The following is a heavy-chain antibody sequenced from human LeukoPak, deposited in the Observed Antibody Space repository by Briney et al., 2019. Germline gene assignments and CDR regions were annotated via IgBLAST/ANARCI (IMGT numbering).Heavy chain of an antibody. D-gene: IGHD6-13*01. J-gene: IGHJ4*02. V-gene: IGHV3-43*02. Sequence: GGSLRLSCAASGFTFADYAMHWVSHAPGKGLGWVSLISGDGGSTYYADSVKGRFTISRDNSKNSLYLQMNSLRTEDTALYYCAKDSEQQPFDYWGQGTLVTVSS. CDR1: GFTFADYA. CDR3: AKDSEQQPFDY. CDR2: ISGDGGST.